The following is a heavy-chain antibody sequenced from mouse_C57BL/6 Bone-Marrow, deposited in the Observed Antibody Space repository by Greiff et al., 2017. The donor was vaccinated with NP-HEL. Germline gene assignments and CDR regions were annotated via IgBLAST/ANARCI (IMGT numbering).Heavy chain of an antibody. CDR3: AYYYGSRGFAY. Sequence: QVQLQQPGAELVRPGTSVKLSCTASGYTFTSYWMHWVKQRPGQGLEWIGVIDPSDSYTNYNPKFKGKATLTVDTSSSTAYMQLSSLTSEDSAVYYCAYYYGSRGFAYWGQGTLVTVSS. J-gene: IGHJ3*01. D-gene: IGHD1-1*01. V-gene: IGHV1-59*01. CDR2: IDPSDSYT. CDR1: GYTFTSYW.